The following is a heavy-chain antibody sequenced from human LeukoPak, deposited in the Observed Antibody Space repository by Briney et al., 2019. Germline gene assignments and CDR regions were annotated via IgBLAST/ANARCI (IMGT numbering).Heavy chain of an antibody. V-gene: IGHV3-30*18. J-gene: IGHJ4*02. D-gene: IGHD2-2*01. Sequence: PGRSLRLSCAASGFTFSSYGMHWVRQAPGKGLEWVAVISYDGSNKYYADSVKDRFTISRDNSKNTLYLQMNSLRAEDTAVYYCAKDLRGCSSTSCYEGTNWGQGTLVTVSS. CDR1: GFTFSSYG. CDR2: ISYDGSNK. CDR3: AKDLRGCSSTSCYEGTN.